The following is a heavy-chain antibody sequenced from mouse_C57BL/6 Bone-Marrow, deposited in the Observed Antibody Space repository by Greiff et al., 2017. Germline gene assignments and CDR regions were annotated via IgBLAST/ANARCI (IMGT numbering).Heavy chain of an antibody. J-gene: IGHJ3*01. Sequence: QVQLQQSGAELMKPGASVKLSCKATGYTFTGYWIEWVKQRPGHGLEWIGEILPGSGSTNYTEKFKGKATFTADTSSNTAYMQLSSLTTEDSAIYYCARGGYPWFADWGQGTLVTVSA. CDR1: GYTFTGYW. CDR2: ILPGSGST. CDR3: ARGGYPWFAD. V-gene: IGHV1-9*01.